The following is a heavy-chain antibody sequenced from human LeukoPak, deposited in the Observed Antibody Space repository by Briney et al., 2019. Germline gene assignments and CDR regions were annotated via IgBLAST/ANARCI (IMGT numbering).Heavy chain of an antibody. CDR1: GFTFTDFW. CDR2: IKQDGSEK. CDR3: ARSFHGY. Sequence: GGSLRLSCVASGFTFTDFWMSWVRQAPGKGLEWVANIKQDGSEKYYVDSVKGRFTISRDNAKNSVYLQMDSLRDEDTAVYHCARSFHGYWGQGTLVTVSS. J-gene: IGHJ4*02. V-gene: IGHV3-7*01.